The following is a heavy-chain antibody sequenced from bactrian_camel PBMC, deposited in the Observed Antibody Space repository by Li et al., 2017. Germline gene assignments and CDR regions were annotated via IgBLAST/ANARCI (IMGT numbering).Heavy chain of an antibody. V-gene: IGHV3S1*01. CDR1: GFTFKSYS. CDR2: INSVGGST. CDR3: TKGVCDD. Sequence: QLVESGGGLVQPGGSLTLSCAASGFTFKSYSMTWVRQAPGKGLEWVSVINSVGGSTYYADSVKGRFTVSRINAYNTLHLQLNSLRTEDTAAYYCTKGVCDDLGQGTQVTVS. J-gene: IGHJ4*01.